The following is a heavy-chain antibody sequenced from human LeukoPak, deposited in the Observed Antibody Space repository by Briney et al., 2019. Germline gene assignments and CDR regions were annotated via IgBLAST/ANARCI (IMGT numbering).Heavy chain of an antibody. D-gene: IGHD1-26*01. CDR2: INAGNGNT. J-gene: IGHJ4*02. CDR1: GYAFTSYA. Sequence: ASVKVSCTASGYAFTSYAMRWVRQAPGQRLEWMGWINAGNGNTKYSQKFQGRVTITRDTSASTAYMELSSLRSEDTAVYYCATYSGSYQIDYWGQGTLVTVSS. V-gene: IGHV1-3*01. CDR3: ATYSGSYQIDY.